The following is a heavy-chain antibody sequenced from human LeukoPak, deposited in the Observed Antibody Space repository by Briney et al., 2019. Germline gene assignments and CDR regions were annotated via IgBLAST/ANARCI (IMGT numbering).Heavy chain of an antibody. Sequence: PGGSLRLSCAASGFTFDDYTMHWVRQAPGKGLEWVSLISWDGGSTYYADSVKGRFTISRDNAKNSLYLQMNSLRAEDTAVYYCARDRTYYYDSSGYYEGNWFDPWGQGTLVTVSS. J-gene: IGHJ5*02. CDR2: ISWDGGST. CDR3: ARDRTYYYDSSGYYEGNWFDP. V-gene: IGHV3-43*01. D-gene: IGHD3-22*01. CDR1: GFTFDDYT.